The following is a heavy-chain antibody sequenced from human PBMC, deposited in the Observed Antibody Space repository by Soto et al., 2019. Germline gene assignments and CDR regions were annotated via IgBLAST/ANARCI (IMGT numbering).Heavy chain of an antibody. CDR2: ISGSGGTT. D-gene: IGHD6-19*01. CDR3: AKDRDSSAWYLDY. Sequence: EVQLLESGGGLVQPGGSLRLSCVASGFTFSSYAMSWVRQTPGKGLEWVSGISGSGGTTYYADSVKGRFTISRDNSKNTLYLQMNSVRAEDTTVYYCAKDRDSSAWYLDYWGQGTLVTVSS. CDR1: GFTFSSYA. V-gene: IGHV3-23*01. J-gene: IGHJ4*02.